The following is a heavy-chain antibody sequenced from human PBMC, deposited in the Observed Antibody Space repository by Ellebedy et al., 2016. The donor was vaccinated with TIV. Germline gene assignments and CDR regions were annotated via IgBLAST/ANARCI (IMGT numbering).Heavy chain of an antibody. CDR1: GGTFSSYA. CDR2: IIPIFGTA. D-gene: IGHD3-22*01. Sequence: ASVKVSCKASGGTFSSYAISWVRQAPGQGLEWMGGIIPIFGTANYAQKFQGRVTITADESTSTAYMELSSLRSEDTAVYYCARELMGGNGYYYRSWYFDLWGRGTLVTVSS. J-gene: IGHJ2*01. V-gene: IGHV1-69*13. CDR3: ARELMGGNGYYYRSWYFDL.